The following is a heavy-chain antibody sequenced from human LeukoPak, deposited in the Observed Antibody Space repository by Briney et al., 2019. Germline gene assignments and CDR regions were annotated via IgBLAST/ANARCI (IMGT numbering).Heavy chain of an antibody. CDR3: ARSPMVRANDAFDF. V-gene: IGHV3-33*01. CDR1: GFTFDYYG. Sequence: GGSLRLSCAASGFTFDYYGMHWVRQAPGKGLEWVAVIWYDGSNTYYADSVKGRFTISRDNSKNTLYLQMNSLRAEDTAVYYCARSPMVRANDAFDFWGQGTMVTVSS. CDR2: IWYDGSNT. J-gene: IGHJ3*01. D-gene: IGHD3-10*01.